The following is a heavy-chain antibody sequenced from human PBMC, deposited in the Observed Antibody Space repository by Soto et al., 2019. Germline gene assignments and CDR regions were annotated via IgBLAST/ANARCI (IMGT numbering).Heavy chain of an antibody. CDR2: IYYSGST. CDR3: ARGVGYCSGGSCYISENYFDY. J-gene: IGHJ4*02. CDR1: GGSISSGGYY. Sequence: SETLSLTCTVSGGSISSGGYYWSWIRHHPGKGLEWIGYIYYSGSTYYNPSLKSRVTISVDTSKNQFSLKLSSVTAADTAVYYCARGVGYCSGGSCYISENYFDYWGQGTLVTVSS. V-gene: IGHV4-31*03. D-gene: IGHD2-15*01.